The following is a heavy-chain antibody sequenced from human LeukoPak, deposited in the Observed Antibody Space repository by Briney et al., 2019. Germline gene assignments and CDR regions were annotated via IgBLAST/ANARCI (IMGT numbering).Heavy chain of an antibody. Sequence: ASVKVSCKASGGTFSSYAISWVRQAPGQGLEWMASINPSTGATSSAQKFQGRVTVTRDTSISTAYMELSRLRSDDTAVYFCAREYDYGYLGYWGQGTLATVSS. J-gene: IGHJ4*02. CDR2: INPSTGAT. CDR3: AREYDYGYLGY. D-gene: IGHD3-10*01. V-gene: IGHV1-2*02. CDR1: GGTFSSYA.